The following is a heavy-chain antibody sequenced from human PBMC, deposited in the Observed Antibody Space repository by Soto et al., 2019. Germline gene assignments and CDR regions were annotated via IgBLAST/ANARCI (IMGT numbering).Heavy chain of an antibody. CDR1: GFTFGDYA. Sequence: GGSLRLSXTASGFTFGDYAMSWVRQAPGKGLEWVGFIRSKGSGGTSEYAASVKGRFTFSRDDSKSIAYLQMNSMKTEDTAVYYCTRDQPITPWGQGTMVTVSS. J-gene: IGHJ3*01. D-gene: IGHD3-10*01. CDR3: TRDQPITP. CDR2: IRSKGSGGTS. V-gene: IGHV3-49*04.